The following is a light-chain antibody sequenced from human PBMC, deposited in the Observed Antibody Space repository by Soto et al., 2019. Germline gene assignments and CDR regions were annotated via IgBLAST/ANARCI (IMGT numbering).Light chain of an antibody. J-gene: IGKJ4*01. Sequence: DLVMTQSPDSLAVSLGERATINCKSSQSVLYSSNNKNYLAWYQQKPGQPPKLLIYWASTRESGVPDRFSASGSGTDFTLTISSLQAEDVAVYYCQQLYSTPLTFGGGTKVDI. CDR2: WAS. V-gene: IGKV4-1*01. CDR3: QQLYSTPLT. CDR1: QSVLYSSNNKNY.